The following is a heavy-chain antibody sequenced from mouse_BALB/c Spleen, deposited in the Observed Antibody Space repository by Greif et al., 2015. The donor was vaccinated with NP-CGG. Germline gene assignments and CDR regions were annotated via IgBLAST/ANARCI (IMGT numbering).Heavy chain of an antibody. Sequence: QVQLQQPGAELMKPGASVKISCKATGYTFSSYWIERVKQRPGHGLEWIGEILPGSGSTNYNEKFKGKATFTADTSSNTAYMQLSSRTSEDSAVYYCAGGEYGNLYAMDYWGQGTSVTVSS. V-gene: IGHV1-9*01. CDR2: ILPGSGST. D-gene: IGHD2-10*02. CDR1: GYTFSSYW. J-gene: IGHJ4*01. CDR3: AGGEYGNLYAMDY.